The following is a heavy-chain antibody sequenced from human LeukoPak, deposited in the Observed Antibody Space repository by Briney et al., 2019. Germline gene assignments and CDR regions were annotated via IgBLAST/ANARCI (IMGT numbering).Heavy chain of an antibody. CDR1: GDSISIGAYS. J-gene: IGHJ3*02. D-gene: IGHD1-14*01. Sequence: PSQTLSLTCTVSGDSISIGAYSWSWIRQPPGKGLEWIGYIYHSGSAYYNPSLESRVTISVDRPKDQVSLTLTSMTAADTAVYYCARRSGYDVFDIWGQGTMVTVSS. CDR3: ARRSGYDVFDI. CDR2: IYHSGSA. V-gene: IGHV4-30-2*01.